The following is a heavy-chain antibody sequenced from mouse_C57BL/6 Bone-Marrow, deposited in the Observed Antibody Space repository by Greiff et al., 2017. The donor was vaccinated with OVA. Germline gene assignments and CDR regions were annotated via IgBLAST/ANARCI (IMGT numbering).Heavy chain of an antibody. V-gene: IGHV1-64*01. CDR3: ARERDYGSSSPEVFDY. Sequence: QVHVKQPGAELVKPGASVKLSCKASGYTFTSYWMHWVKQRPGQGLEWIGMIHPNSGSTNYNEKFKSKATLTVDKSSSTAYMQLSSLTSEDSAVYYCARERDYGSSSPEVFDYWGQGTTLTVSS. CDR1: GYTFTSYW. CDR2: IHPNSGST. J-gene: IGHJ2*01. D-gene: IGHD1-1*01.